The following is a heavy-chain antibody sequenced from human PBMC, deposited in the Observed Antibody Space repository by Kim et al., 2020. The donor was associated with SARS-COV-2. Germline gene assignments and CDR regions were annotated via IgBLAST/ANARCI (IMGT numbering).Heavy chain of an antibody. J-gene: IGHJ6*02. CDR1: GFTFSSYA. Sequence: GGSLRLSCAASGFTFSSYAMSWVRQAPGKGLEWVSAISGSGGSTYYADSVKGRFTISRDNSKNTLYLQMNSLRAEDTAVYYCAKGVRGRGGLVREGYYYYYGMDVWGQGTTVTVSS. CDR2: ISGSGGST. V-gene: IGHV3-23*01. CDR3: AKGVRGRGGLVREGYYYYYGMDV. D-gene: IGHD1-26*01.